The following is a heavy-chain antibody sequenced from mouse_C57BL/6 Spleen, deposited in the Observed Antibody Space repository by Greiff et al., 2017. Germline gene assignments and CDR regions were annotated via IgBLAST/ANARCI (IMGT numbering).Heavy chain of an antibody. V-gene: IGHV1-82*01. Sequence: QVQLQQSGPELVKPGASVKISCKASGYAFSSSWMNWVKQRPGKGLEWIGRIYPGDGDTNYNGKFKGKATLTADKSSSTAYMQLSSLTSEDSAVYCCARSDYSSSYYYAMDYWGQGTSVTVSS. J-gene: IGHJ4*01. D-gene: IGHD1-1*01. CDR3: ARSDYSSSYYYAMDY. CDR1: GYAFSSSW. CDR2: IYPGDGDT.